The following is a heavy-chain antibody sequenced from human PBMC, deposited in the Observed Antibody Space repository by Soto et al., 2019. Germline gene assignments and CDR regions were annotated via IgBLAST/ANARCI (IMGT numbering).Heavy chain of an antibody. CDR3: ATSGYCSGGRCPAKYNWFDP. V-gene: IGHV1-69*02. CDR2: IIPILGIA. D-gene: IGHD2-15*01. Sequence: QVQLVQSGAEVKKPGSSVKVSCKASGGTFSSYTISWVRQAPGQGLEWMGRIIPILGIANYAQKFQGRVTITADKSTSTAYMELSSLRSEDTAVYYCATSGYCSGGRCPAKYNWFDPWGQGTLVTVSS. J-gene: IGHJ5*02. CDR1: GGTFSSYT.